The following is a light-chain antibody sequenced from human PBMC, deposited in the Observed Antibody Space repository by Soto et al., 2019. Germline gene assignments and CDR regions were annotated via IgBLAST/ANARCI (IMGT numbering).Light chain of an antibody. Sequence: DIQMTQSPSSLSASVGDRFTITWRASQSISSYLNLYLQLAWIATNLLIYAASSSQSGVPSRFSGSGSGTDFTLTISGLQPEDFGTYYCQQSYSTPITFGQGTRLEIK. CDR2: AAS. V-gene: IGKV1-39*01. CDR1: QSISSY. J-gene: IGKJ5*01. CDR3: QQSYSTPIT.